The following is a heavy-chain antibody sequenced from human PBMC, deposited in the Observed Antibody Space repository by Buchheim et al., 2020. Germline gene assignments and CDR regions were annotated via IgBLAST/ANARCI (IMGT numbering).Heavy chain of an antibody. D-gene: IGHD3-22*01. J-gene: IGHJ3*02. CDR1: GFSFSDYY. Sequence: QVLLVESGGDLVKPGGSLRLSCTGFGFSFSDYYMSWIRQAPGRGLQCISYVSSSSSYTYYADSVQGRFTIARDHAKNSLYLQMNSQRADETAVYFCARAPPNCYDSAGAFDIWGRGT. CDR2: VSSSSSYT. CDR3: ARAPPNCYDSAGAFDI. V-gene: IGHV3-11*06.